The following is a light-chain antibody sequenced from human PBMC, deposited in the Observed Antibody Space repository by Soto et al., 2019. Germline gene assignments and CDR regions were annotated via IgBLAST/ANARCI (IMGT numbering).Light chain of an antibody. J-gene: IGKJ2*01. Sequence: EIVMTQSPDTLSVSPGERATLSCRASQNVGRNVAWYQQRPGQAPRLLIHGTPTRAADIPARFSGSVSGTEFTLTINSLQPEDFVIYYCQQYNNWPPMSTFGQGTKLEMK. CDR2: GTP. CDR3: QQYNNWPPMST. V-gene: IGKV3-15*01. CDR1: QNVGRN.